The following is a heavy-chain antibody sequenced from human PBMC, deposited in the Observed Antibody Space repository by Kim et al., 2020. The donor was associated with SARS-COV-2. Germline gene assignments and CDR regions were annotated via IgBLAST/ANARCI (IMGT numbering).Heavy chain of an antibody. V-gene: IGHV3-43*02. CDR3: AKDTLSRYCSSTSCHTDY. CDR2: ISGDGGST. J-gene: IGHJ4*02. Sequence: GGSPRLSCAASGFTFDDYAMHWVRQAPGKGLEWVSLISGDGGSTYYADSVKGRFTISRDNSKNSLYLQMNSLRTEDTALYYCAKDTLSRYCSSTSCHTDYWGQGTLVTVSS. CDR1: GFTFDDYA. D-gene: IGHD2-2*02.